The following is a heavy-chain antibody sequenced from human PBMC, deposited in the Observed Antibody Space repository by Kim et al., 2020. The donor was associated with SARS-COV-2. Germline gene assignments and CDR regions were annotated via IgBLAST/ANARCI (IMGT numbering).Heavy chain of an antibody. J-gene: IGHJ6*02. V-gene: IGHV4-31*03. D-gene: IGHD3-10*01. CDR3: ARSPENYYGSGIVGMDV. CDR2: IYYSGST. Sequence: SETLSLTCTVSGGSISSGGYYWSWIRQHPGKGLEWIGYIYYSGSTYYNPSLKSRVTISVDTSKNQFSLKLSSVTAADTAVYYCARSPENYYGSGIVGMDVWGQGTTVTVSS. CDR1: GGSISSGGYY.